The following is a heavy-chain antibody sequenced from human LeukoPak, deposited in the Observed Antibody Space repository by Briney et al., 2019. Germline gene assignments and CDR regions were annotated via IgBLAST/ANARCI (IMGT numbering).Heavy chain of an antibody. D-gene: IGHD1-26*01. CDR2: ISGSGGST. J-gene: IGHJ4*02. CDR1: GFTFSSYA. CDR3: AKGTTRGSYYAGDY. Sequence: HPGGSLRLSCAASGFTFSSYAMSWVRQAPGKGLEWVSAISGSGGSTYYADSVKGRFTISRDNSKNTLYLQMNSLRAEDTAVYYCAKGTTRGSYYAGDYWGQGTLVTVPS. V-gene: IGHV3-23*01.